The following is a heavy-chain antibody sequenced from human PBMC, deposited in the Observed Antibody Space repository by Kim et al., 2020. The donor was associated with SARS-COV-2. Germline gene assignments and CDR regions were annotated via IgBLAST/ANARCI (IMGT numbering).Heavy chain of an antibody. CDR2: GDFT. V-gene: IGHV3-23*01. CDR3: AKTITPDF. D-gene: IGHD3-10*01. Sequence: GDFTYYADAVKGRFTISRDISKNTLDLQRNNLKAEDTALYYCAKTITPDFWGQGVLVTVSP. J-gene: IGHJ4*02.